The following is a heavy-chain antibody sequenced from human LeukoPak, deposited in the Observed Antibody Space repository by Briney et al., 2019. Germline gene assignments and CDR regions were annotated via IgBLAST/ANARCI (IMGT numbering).Heavy chain of an antibody. CDR2: IYYSGST. J-gene: IGHJ1*01. D-gene: IGHD6-13*01. Sequence: SETLSLTCNVSGGSISSYYWSWIRQPPGKGLEWIGYIYYSGSTNYNPSLKSRVTISVDTSKNQFSLKLSSVTAADTAVYYCARVLLGSSWYGYFQHWGQGTLVTVSS. CDR3: ARVLLGSSWYGYFQH. CDR1: GGSISSYY. V-gene: IGHV4-59*01.